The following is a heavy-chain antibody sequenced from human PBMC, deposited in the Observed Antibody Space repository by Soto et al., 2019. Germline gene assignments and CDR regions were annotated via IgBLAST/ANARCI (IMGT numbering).Heavy chain of an antibody. CDR2: IKSKTDGGTT. Sequence: EVQLVKSGGGLVKPGGSLRLSCAASGFTFSNAWMSWVRQAPGKGLEWVGRIKSKTDGGTTDYAAPVKGRFTISREDSKNRLYVQMNSVKTGDAAVYYCATRVDYDERSSQYGCAFDIWGQGKMGTVSS. J-gene: IGHJ3*02. V-gene: IGHV3-15*01. D-gene: IGHD4-17*01. CDR3: ATRVDYDERSSQYGCAFDI. CDR1: GFTFSNAW.